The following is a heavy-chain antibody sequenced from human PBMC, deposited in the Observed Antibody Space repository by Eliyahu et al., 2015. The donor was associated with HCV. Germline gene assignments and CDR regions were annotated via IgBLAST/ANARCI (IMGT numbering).Heavy chain of an antibody. J-gene: IGHJ4*02. D-gene: IGHD2-2*02. CDR1: GFTFSNYA. CDR3: AKCWGRSTNCYIDY. CDR2: ISXTSSST. Sequence: EVQLLESGGGLVQPGGSLRLSCAASGFTFSNYAMSWVRQAPGKGLEWVSTISXTSSSTYYADSVRGRFTISRDNSKSTLFLQMNSLRAEDTAVYYCAKCWGRSTNCYIDYWGQGTLVTVSS. V-gene: IGHV3-23*01.